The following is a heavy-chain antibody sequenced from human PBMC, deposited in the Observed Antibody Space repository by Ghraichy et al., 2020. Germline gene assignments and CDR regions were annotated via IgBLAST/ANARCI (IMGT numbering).Heavy chain of an antibody. CDR2: ISGSGGST. D-gene: IGHD6-13*01. Sequence: GGSLRLSCAGSGFSFSSYVMSWVRQAPGKGLEWVSGISGSGGSTYYADSVRGRFTISRDNSKNSLGLQMSSLRAEDTAVYFCAKVEYSTPGNYFDHWGQGTLVTVSS. CDR3: AKVEYSTPGNYFDH. V-gene: IGHV3-23*01. CDR1: GFSFSSYV. J-gene: IGHJ4*02.